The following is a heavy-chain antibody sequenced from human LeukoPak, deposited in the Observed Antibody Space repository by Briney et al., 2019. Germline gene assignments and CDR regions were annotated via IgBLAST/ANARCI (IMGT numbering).Heavy chain of an antibody. D-gene: IGHD2-8*02. J-gene: IGHJ4*02. CDR1: GFTFTNYW. CDR2: IKQDGSET. Sequence: GGSLRLSCAASGFTFTNYWMSWVRQAPGKGLEWAANIKQDGSETFYVDSVKGRFTISRDNAKNSLYLQMNSLRPEDTAVYYCATLVKTGSGGRGYFDHWGQGTLVTVSS. V-gene: IGHV3-7*01. CDR3: ATLVKTGSGGRGYFDH.